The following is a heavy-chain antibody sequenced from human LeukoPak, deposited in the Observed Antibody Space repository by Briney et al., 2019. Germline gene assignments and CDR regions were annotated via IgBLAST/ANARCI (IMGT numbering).Heavy chain of an antibody. D-gene: IGHD2-2*01. CDR1: GFTFSSYA. CDR3: ARDLRDIVVVPAGNYYYYYMDV. V-gene: IGHV3-23*01. J-gene: IGHJ6*03. Sequence: GGSLRLSCAASGFTFSSYAMSWVRQAPGKGLEWVSAISGSGGSTYYADSVKGRFTISRDNAKNSLYLQMNSLRAEDTAVYYCARDLRDIVVVPAGNYYYYYMDVWGQGTTVTVSS. CDR2: ISGSGGST.